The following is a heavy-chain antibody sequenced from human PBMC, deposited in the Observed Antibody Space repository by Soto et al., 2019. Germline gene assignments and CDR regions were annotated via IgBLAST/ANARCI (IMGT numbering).Heavy chain of an antibody. V-gene: IGHV6-1*01. D-gene: IGHD6-19*01. Sequence: SQTLSLTCAISGDSVSSNSAACNWIRQSPSRGLEWLGRTYYRSKWYNAYAVSVKSRITINPDTSKTQFSLQLNSVPPEDTAVYYCARDESSGWYTYYYYGMDVWGQGTTVTVSS. CDR3: ARDESSGWYTYYYYGMDV. CDR1: GDSVSSNSAA. J-gene: IGHJ6*02. CDR2: TYYRSKWYN.